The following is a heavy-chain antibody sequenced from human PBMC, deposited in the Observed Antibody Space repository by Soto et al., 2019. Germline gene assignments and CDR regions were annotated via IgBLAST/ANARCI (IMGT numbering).Heavy chain of an antibody. J-gene: IGHJ4*02. CDR1: GFTFGSYA. CDR2: IGGRGVTT. D-gene: IGHD3-3*01. V-gene: IGHV3-23*01. CDR3: AKRGDDFRSGYYYYFDY. Sequence: GGSLRLSCVASGFTFGSYAMNWVRQAPGKGLEWVSAIGGRGVTTLYADSVRGRFTVSRDNSKNTLYLQMNSLRVEDTAVYYFAKRGDDFRSGYYYYFDYWGLGTLVTVSS.